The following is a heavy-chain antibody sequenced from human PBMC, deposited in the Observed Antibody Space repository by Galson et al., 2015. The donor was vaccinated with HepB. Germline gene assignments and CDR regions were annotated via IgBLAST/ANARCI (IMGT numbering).Heavy chain of an antibody. CDR3: AKDRPPNYPVLVESDH. V-gene: IGHV3-23*01. Sequence: SLRLSCAASGFTFNNYAMSWVRQTPGRGLEWVSGISGTGATTYYADSVKGRFTISRDNSKNTLYLQMNSLRAEDTAVYYCAKDRPPNYPVLVESDHWGQGTLVTVSS. D-gene: IGHD4/OR15-4a*01. CDR2: ISGTGATT. J-gene: IGHJ4*02. CDR1: GFTFNNYA.